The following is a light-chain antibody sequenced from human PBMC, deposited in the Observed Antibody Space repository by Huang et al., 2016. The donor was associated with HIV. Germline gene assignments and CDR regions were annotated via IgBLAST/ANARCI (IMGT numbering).Light chain of an antibody. CDR2: DVS. CDR1: QSASSD. V-gene: IGKV3-15*01. CDR3: QQHYDWFT. Sequence: IVMTQSPATLSVSPGDRATLSCRASQSASSDLALYQLKPGQAPRLLIYDVSTRATDIPARFSGSGSGTDFTLSISSLQSDDFAVYYCQQHYDWFTFGQGTKLEI. J-gene: IGKJ2*01.